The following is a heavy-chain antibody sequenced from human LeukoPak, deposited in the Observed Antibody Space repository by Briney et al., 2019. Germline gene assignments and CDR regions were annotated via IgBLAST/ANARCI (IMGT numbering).Heavy chain of an antibody. CDR1: GGSFSGYY. J-gene: IGHJ6*04. CDR2: INRSGNT. Sequence: SETLSLTCAVYGGSFSGYYWSWIRQPPGPGLEWIGEINRSGNTNYNPSLKSRVTISGDTSKNQSSLRLSSVTAADTAVYNCARHGCYYYGMDVWGKGTTVTVSS. CDR3: ARHGCYYYGMDV. V-gene: IGHV4-34*01.